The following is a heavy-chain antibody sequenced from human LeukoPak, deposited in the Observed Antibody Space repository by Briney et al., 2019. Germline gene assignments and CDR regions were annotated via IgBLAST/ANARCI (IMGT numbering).Heavy chain of an antibody. Sequence: SETLSLTCTVSGGSISSYYWNWIRQPPGKGLEWIGYVRYSGSTNYHPSLKSRVTISIDTSKNQFSLKVNYVTAADTAVYYCARHLVLYDIVTGNPHPYFYYPMDVWGQGTTVTVSS. V-gene: IGHV4-59*08. J-gene: IGHJ6*01. CDR2: VRYSGST. CDR1: GGSISSYY. CDR3: ARHLVLYDIVTGNPHPYFYYPMDV. D-gene: IGHD3-9*01.